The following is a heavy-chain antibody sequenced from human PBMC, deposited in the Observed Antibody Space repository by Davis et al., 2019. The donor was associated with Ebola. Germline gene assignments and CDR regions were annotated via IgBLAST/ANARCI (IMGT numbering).Heavy chain of an antibody. J-gene: IGHJ6*03. D-gene: IGHD1-26*01. CDR1: GGSISSYY. CDR2: IYTSGST. V-gene: IGHV4-4*07. CDR3: ARDLLGGSWGYYYYYYYMDV. Sequence: PSETLSLTCTVSGGSISSYYWSWIRQPAGKGLEWIGRIYTSGSTNYNPSLKSRVTMSVDTSKNQFSLKLSSVTAADTAVYYCARDLLGGSWGYYYYYYYMDVWGKGTTVTVSS.